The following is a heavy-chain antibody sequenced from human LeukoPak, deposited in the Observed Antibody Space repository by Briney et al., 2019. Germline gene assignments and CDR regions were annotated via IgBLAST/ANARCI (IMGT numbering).Heavy chain of an antibody. Sequence: ASETLSLICTVSGGSISSGSYYWSWIRQPAGKGLEWIGRIYTSGSTNYNPSLKSRVTISVDTSKNQFSLKLSSVTAADTAVYYCARDSSSRRAYWGQGTLVTVSS. D-gene: IGHD6-13*01. J-gene: IGHJ4*02. CDR3: ARDSSSRRAY. CDR1: GGSISSGSYY. CDR2: IYTSGST. V-gene: IGHV4-61*02.